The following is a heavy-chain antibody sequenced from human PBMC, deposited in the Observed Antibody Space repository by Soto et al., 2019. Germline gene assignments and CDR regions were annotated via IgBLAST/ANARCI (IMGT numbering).Heavy chain of an antibody. D-gene: IGHD2-2*01. J-gene: IGHJ5*02. V-gene: IGHV4-30-4*08. CDR1: GGSISSGDYY. Sequence: SETLSLTCTVSGGSISSGDYYWSWIRQPPGKGLEWIGYIYYSGSTYYNPSLKSRVTISVDTSKNQFSLKLSSVTAADTAVYCWARVTGMGYCSSASCYRPYNWFDPWGQGTLVTVSS. CDR3: ARVTGMGYCSSASCYRPYNWFDP. CDR2: IYYSGST.